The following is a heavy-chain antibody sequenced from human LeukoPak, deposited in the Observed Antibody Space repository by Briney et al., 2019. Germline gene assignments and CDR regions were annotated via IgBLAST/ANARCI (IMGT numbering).Heavy chain of an antibody. CDR2: TYYRSKWSN. D-gene: IGHD1-26*01. CDR1: GDSVSSISS. Sequence: SQTLSLTCAGSGDSVSSISSWKWIRQSPSGGLEWLGRTYYRSKWSNDYAVSVKSRITINADTSKNEFSLQLNSVTPEDTAVYYCARDPDSASEWGPFDSWGQGTLVTVSS. V-gene: IGHV6-1*01. J-gene: IGHJ5*01. CDR3: ARDPDSASEWGPFDS.